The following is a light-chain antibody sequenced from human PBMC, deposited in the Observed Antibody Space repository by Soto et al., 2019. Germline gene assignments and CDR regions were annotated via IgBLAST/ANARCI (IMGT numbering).Light chain of an antibody. CDR1: QSVSSNY. CDR2: GAS. Sequence: EIVLTQSPGTLSLSPGERATLSCRASQSVSSNYLAWYQQKPGQAPRLLIYGASSRATGIPDRFSGSGSGTDCTLTISRLEPEDCAVYYCQHYGRSAYTFGQGTTLESK. V-gene: IGKV3-20*01. CDR3: QHYGRSAYT. J-gene: IGKJ2*01.